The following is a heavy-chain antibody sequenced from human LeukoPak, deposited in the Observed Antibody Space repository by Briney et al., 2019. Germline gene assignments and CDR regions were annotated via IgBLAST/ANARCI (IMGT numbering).Heavy chain of an antibody. CDR2: ISSSSSTI. J-gene: IGHJ4*02. CDR1: GFTFSRYS. CDR3: AREVKWELPDY. V-gene: IGHV3-48*04. D-gene: IGHD1-26*01. Sequence: RGGSLRLSCAASGFTFSRYSMNWVRQAPGKGLEWVSYISSSSSTISYADSVKGRFTISRDNAKNSLYLQMNSLRVDDTAIYYCAREVKWELPDYWGQGTLVTVSS.